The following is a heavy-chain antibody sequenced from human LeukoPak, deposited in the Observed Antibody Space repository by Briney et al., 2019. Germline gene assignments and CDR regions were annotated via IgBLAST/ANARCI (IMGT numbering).Heavy chain of an antibody. V-gene: IGHV1-2*02. CDR2: NNPNIYGT. Sequence: ASVKDSCKASVYTFTGYYMHYVRQSPGQRLEWIGGNNPNIYGTNYAQNFQCRVTITRDTSITTAYMEPIRLRSDNTAVYYCARESSIAVAGTPDYWGQGKLVTVSS. CDR3: ARESSIAVAGTPDY. J-gene: IGHJ4*02. D-gene: IGHD6-19*01. CDR1: VYTFTGYY.